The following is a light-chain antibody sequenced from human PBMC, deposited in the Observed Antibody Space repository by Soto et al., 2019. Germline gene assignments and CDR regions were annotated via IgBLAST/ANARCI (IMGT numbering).Light chain of an antibody. CDR2: GAS. J-gene: IGKJ1*01. V-gene: IGKV3-15*01. Sequence: IVMTQSPATLSVSPGERPTLSCRASQSVSSNLALYQQKPGQAPRPLIYGASTRATGIPARFSGSGSGPEFTLTISGLQSEDLACCSCQQYNNRRRTFGQGTQVEIK. CDR1: QSVSSN. CDR3: QQYNNRRRT.